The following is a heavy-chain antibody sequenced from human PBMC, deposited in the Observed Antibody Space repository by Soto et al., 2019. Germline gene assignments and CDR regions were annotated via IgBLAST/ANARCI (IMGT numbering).Heavy chain of an antibody. CDR2: IRSKAYGGTT. V-gene: IGHV3-49*03. D-gene: IGHD2-15*01. CDR3: TRTLPRYCSGGSCYSY. CDR1: GFTFGDYA. J-gene: IGHJ4*02. Sequence: GGSLRLSCTASGFTFGDYAMSWFRQAPGKGLEWVGFIRSKAYGGTTEYAASVKGRFTISRDDSKSIAYLQMNSLKTEDTAVYYCTRTLPRYCSGGSCYSYWGQGTLVTVSS.